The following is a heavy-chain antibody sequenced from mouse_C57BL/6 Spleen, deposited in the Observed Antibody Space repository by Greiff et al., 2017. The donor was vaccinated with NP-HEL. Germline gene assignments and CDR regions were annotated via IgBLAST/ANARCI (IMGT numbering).Heavy chain of an antibody. CDR1: GFTFSDYG. D-gene: IGHD1-1*01. CDR2: ISSGSSTI. CDR3: ARRILRGDYAMDY. Sequence: VQLQQSGGGLVKPGGSLKLSCAASGFTFSDYGMHWVRQAPEKGLEWVAYISSGSSTIYYADTVKGRFTISRDNAKNTLFLQMTSLRSEDTAMYYCARRILRGDYAMDYWGQGTSVTVSS. V-gene: IGHV5-17*01. J-gene: IGHJ4*01.